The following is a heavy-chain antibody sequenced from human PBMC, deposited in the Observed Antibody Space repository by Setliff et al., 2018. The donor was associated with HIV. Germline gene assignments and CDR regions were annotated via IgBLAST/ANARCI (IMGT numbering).Heavy chain of an antibody. CDR3: AVHYYDSSGYDY. Sequence: PGESLRLSCAASGFTFSSYSMNWVRQAPGEGLEWVSSISSSSSYIYYADSVKGRFTISRDNAKNSLYLQMNSLRAEDTAVYYCAVHYYDSSGYDYWGQGTLVTVSS. CDR2: ISSSSSYI. CDR1: GFTFSSYS. J-gene: IGHJ4*02. V-gene: IGHV3-21*01. D-gene: IGHD3-22*01.